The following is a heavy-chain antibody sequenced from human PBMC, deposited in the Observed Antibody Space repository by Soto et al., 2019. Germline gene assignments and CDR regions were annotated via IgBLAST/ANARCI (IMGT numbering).Heavy chain of an antibody. Sequence: GGSLRLSCEASGFPFNTYAMTWFRQLPGMGLEWVSTTSIGGNTDFAESVRGRFSVSRDNSKNTLYLQMTNLRAEDAAIYFCAKDLRPGLVVPTKRGSDPWGQGTRVPVSS. CDR3: AKDLRPGLVVPTKRGSDP. CDR1: GFPFNTYA. V-gene: IGHV3-23*01. D-gene: IGHD3-10*01. J-gene: IGHJ5*02. CDR2: TSIGGNT.